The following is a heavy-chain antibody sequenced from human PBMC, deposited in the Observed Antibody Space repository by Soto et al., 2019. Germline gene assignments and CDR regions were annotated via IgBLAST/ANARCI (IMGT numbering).Heavy chain of an antibody. V-gene: IGHV4-59*01. CDR1: GGSISSFA. D-gene: IGHD3-3*01. J-gene: IGHJ6*02. CDR2: IYYSGST. Sequence: PSETLSLTCTVSGGSISSFAWNWIRQPPGKGLEWIGYIYYSGSTNYNPSLKSRVTISVDTSKNQFSLKLSSVTAADTAVYYCASIMEEYYDCPSGMDVWGQGTTVTVSS. CDR3: ASIMEEYYDCPSGMDV.